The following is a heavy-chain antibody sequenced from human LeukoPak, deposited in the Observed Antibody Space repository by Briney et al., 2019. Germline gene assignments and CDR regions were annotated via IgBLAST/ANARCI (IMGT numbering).Heavy chain of an antibody. V-gene: IGHV4-4*07. J-gene: IGHJ4*02. CDR2: IYTSGST. CDR1: GGSISSYY. D-gene: IGHD6-13*01. Sequence: SETLSLTCTVSGGSISSYYWSWIRQPAGKGLEWIGRIYTSGSTNYNPSLKSRVTMSVDTSKNQFSLKLSSVTAADTAVYYCARGGWYSSSWYIDYWGQETLVTVSS. CDR3: ARGGWYSSSWYIDY.